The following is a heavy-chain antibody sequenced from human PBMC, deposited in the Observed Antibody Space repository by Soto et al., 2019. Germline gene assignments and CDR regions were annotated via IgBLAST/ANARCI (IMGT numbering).Heavy chain of an antibody. CDR1: GGTFSSYA. D-gene: IGHD6-13*01. CDR2: IIPIFGTA. J-gene: IGHJ4*02. CDR3: ARDVIAAAGTAG. V-gene: IGHV1-69*12. Sequence: QVQLVQSGAEVKKPGSSVKVSCKASGGTFSSYAISWVRQAPGQGLEWMGGIIPIFGTANYAQKFQGRVTITADESTSTAYMELSSMRPEDTAVYYGARDVIAAAGTAGWGQGTLVTVSS.